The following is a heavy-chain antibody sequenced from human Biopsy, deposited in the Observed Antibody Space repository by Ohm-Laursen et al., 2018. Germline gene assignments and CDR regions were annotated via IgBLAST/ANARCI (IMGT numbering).Heavy chain of an antibody. CDR3: ARALDYYDPYYYYAMDV. Sequence: SDTLSLTWAVYGGSFSGYYWTWIRQPPGKGLDWIGEINHRGSASYNPSLKSRITVLVDTSKNQFSLKLRSVSAADTAVYFCARALDYYDPYYYYAMDVWGQGTSVTVSS. V-gene: IGHV4-34*01. D-gene: IGHD3-16*01. CDR1: GGSFSGYY. J-gene: IGHJ6*02. CDR2: INHRGSA.